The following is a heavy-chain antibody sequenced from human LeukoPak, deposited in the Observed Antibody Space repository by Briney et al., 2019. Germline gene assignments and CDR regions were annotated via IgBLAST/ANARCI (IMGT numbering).Heavy chain of an antibody. Sequence: PGGSLRLSCAASGRTFTEHYMHWIRQAPGKGLEWVSFIGGTAGNTYYADSVKGRFTISRDNAKNSLYLQMNSLRAEDTAVYYCAREWSAFDIWGQGTMVTVFS. V-gene: IGHV3-11*04. CDR1: GRTFTEHY. D-gene: IGHD2-8*01. CDR2: IGGTAGNT. J-gene: IGHJ3*02. CDR3: AREWSAFDI.